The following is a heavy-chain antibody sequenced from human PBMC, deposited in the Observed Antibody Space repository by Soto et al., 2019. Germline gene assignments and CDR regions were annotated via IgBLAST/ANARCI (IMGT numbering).Heavy chain of an antibody. CDR1: GGTFSSYA. D-gene: IGHD3-3*01. CDR3: ASRRTYYDFWSGYFGY. V-gene: IGHV1-69*13. J-gene: IGHJ4*02. CDR2: IIPIFGTA. Sequence: ASVKVSCKASGGTFSSYAISWVRQAPGQGLEWMGGIIPIFGTANYAQKFQGRVTITADESTSTAYMELSSLRSEDTAVYYCASRRTYYDFWSGYFGYWGQGTLVTVSS.